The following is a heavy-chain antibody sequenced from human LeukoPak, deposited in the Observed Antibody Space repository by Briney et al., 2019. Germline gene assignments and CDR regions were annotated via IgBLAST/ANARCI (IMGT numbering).Heavy chain of an antibody. CDR3: ARELRNSFQH. CDR2: ISYDGSNK. J-gene: IGHJ1*01. CDR1: GFTFSSYG. V-gene: IGHV3-30*03. Sequence: PGRSLRLSCAASGFTFSSYGMHWVRQAPGKGLEWVAVISYDGSNKYYADSVKGRFTISRDNSKNTLYLQMNRLRAEDTAVYYCARELRNSFQHWGQGTLVTVSS.